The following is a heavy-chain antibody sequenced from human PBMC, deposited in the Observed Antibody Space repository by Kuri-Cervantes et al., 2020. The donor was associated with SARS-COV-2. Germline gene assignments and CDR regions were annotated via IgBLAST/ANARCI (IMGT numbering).Heavy chain of an antibody. Sequence: SVKVSCKASEGPFGTYTINWVRQAPGQGLEWMGTIFPIFGTMTYAQKFQGRVTITADMSTSTAYLDLTSLRSEDTAVYYCAKLPVRYQLLYGYYYYMDVWGKGTTVTVSS. J-gene: IGHJ6*03. CDR1: EGPFGTYT. V-gene: IGHV1-69*08. CDR2: IFPIFGTM. CDR3: AKLPVRYQLLYGYYYYMDV. D-gene: IGHD2-2*02.